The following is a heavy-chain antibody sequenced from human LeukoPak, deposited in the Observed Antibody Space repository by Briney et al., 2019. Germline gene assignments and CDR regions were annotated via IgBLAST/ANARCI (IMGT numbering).Heavy chain of an antibody. D-gene: IGHD3-10*01. Sequence: GGSLRLSCAASGFTFSDYYMSWIPQAPGKGLEWLSYISSSGSTIYYADPVKGRLTIPRDNTKNSLYLQMNSLRAEDTAVYYCARDQGSGSSSGFDPWGQGTLVTVSS. J-gene: IGHJ5*02. CDR2: ISSSGSTI. CDR3: ARDQGSGSSSGFDP. V-gene: IGHV3-11*01. CDR1: GFTFSDYY.